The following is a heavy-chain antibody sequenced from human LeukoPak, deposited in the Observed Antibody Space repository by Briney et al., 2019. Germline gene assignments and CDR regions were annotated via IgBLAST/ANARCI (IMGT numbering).Heavy chain of an antibody. J-gene: IGHJ6*03. Sequence: ASVKVSCKASGGTFNSYAISWVRQAPGQGIEWMGGIIPIFGTANYAQKFQGRVTITADQSTSTPYMDLSSLRSEDTAVYYCARRLTGEGYYYYYMDVWGKGTTVTVSS. D-gene: IGHD3-10*01. V-gene: IGHV1-69*01. CDR2: IIPIFGTA. CDR1: GGTFNSYA. CDR3: ARRLTGEGYYYYYMDV.